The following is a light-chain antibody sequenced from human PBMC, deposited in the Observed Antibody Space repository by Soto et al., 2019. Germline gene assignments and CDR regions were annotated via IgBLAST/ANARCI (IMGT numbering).Light chain of an antibody. V-gene: IGLV1-51*02. Sequence: QSVLTQPPSVSAAPGQTVTLSCSGTSSNIGSSYVAWYQQLPGTAPKLLIYENYKRPSGIPDRFSGSKSGTSATLGITGLQTGDEADYYCGTWDSSLSAGVFGGGTKFTVL. J-gene: IGLJ2*01. CDR3: GTWDSSLSAGV. CDR1: SSNIGSSY. CDR2: ENY.